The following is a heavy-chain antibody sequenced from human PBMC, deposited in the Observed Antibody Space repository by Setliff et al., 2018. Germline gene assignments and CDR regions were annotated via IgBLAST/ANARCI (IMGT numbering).Heavy chain of an antibody. CDR3: ARGQRYCSGGSCYYYMDV. D-gene: IGHD2-15*01. V-gene: IGHV4-4*07. Sequence: SEPLSLICTVSGGSISSYYWSWIRQPAGKGLEWIGRIYTSGSTNYNPSLKSRVTMSVDTSKNQFSLKLSSVTAADTAVYYCARGQRYCSGGSCYYYMDVWGKGTTVTVSS. J-gene: IGHJ6*03. CDR2: IYTSGST. CDR1: GGSISSYY.